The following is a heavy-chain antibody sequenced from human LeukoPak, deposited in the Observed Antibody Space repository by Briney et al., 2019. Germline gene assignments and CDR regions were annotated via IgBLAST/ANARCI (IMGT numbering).Heavy chain of an antibody. CDR3: GTNWSDFDY. D-gene: IGHD3-3*01. CDR2: IYLGETT. J-gene: IGHJ4*02. V-gene: IGHV4-38-2*02. CDR1: GYSISSGPY. Sequence: SETLSLTCTVSGYSISSGPYWGWIRQPPGKGLEWVGSIYLGETTYYNPSLKTRLTISVDRSKNQFFLKLSSVTAADTAVYYCGTNWSDFDYWGQGIMVTVSS.